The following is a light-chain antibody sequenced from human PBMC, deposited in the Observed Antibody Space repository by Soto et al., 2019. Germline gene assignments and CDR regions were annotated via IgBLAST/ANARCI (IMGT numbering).Light chain of an antibody. CDR2: GAS. CDR3: QQYNNWPPT. CDR1: QSVSGR. Sequence: DIEMTQSPSSVSASVGDRDTITCRASQSVSGRLAWYQQKAGQAPQLLIYGASTMESGVPARFRGSGSGTKFTLSIRSLQADDFAVYYCQQYNNWPPTFGQGTRLEIK. J-gene: IGKJ5*01. V-gene: IGKV1-5*01.